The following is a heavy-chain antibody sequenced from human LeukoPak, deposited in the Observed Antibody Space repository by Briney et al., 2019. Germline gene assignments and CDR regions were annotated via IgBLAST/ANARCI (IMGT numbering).Heavy chain of an antibody. D-gene: IGHD5-24*01. Sequence: GESLRLSCAASGFTFGSFGMHWVRQAPGKGLEWVAFIRYDGSNKYYVDSVKGRFTISRDNSKNTLFPQMNSLRAEDTAVYYCAKRDGFLYYFDYWGQGTLVTVSS. V-gene: IGHV3-30*02. CDR2: IRYDGSNK. CDR1: GFTFGSFG. J-gene: IGHJ4*02. CDR3: AKRDGFLYYFDY.